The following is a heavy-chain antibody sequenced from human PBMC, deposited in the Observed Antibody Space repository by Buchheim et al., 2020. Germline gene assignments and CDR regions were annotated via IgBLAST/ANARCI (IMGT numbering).Heavy chain of an antibody. CDR2: MNPNSGNT. CDR1: GYTFTSYD. Sequence: QVQLVQSGAEVKKPGASVKVSCKASGYTFTSYDINWVRQATGQGLEWMGWMNPNSGNTGYAQKFKGRVTMTRNTSISTARMELSSLRSEYTAVYYCARVRITIFGVVTLSYYYYGMDVWGQGTT. CDR3: ARVRITIFGVVTLSYYYYGMDV. V-gene: IGHV1-8*01. D-gene: IGHD3-3*01. J-gene: IGHJ6*02.